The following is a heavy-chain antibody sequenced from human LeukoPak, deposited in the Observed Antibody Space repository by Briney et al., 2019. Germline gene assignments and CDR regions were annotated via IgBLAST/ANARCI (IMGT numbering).Heavy chain of an antibody. Sequence: ASVKVSCKASGYTFTGYYMHWVRQAPGQGLEWMGWINPNSGGTNYAQKFQGRVTMTRNTSISTAYMELSSLRSEDTAVYYCARGQPSKTIRYFDWLLSHWFDPWGQGTLVTVSS. V-gene: IGHV1-2*02. J-gene: IGHJ5*02. CDR3: ARGQPSKTIRYFDWLLSHWFDP. D-gene: IGHD3-9*01. CDR1: GYTFTGYY. CDR2: INPNSGGT.